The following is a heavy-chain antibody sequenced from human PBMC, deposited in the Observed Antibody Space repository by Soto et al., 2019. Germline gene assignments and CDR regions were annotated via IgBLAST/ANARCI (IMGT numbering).Heavy chain of an antibody. V-gene: IGHV3-53*04. D-gene: IGHD2-15*01. CDR1: GFTVSSNY. CDR2: IYSGGST. CDR3: ASVVATYYYGMDV. J-gene: IGHJ6*02. Sequence: PGGSLRLSCAASGFTVSSNYMSWVRQAPGKGLEWVSVIYSGGSTYYADSVKGRFTISRHNSKNTLYLQMNSLRAEDTAEYYCASVVATYYYGMDVWGQGTTVTVSS.